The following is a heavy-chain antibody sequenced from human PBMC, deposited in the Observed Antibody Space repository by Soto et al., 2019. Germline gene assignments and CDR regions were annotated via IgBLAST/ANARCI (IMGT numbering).Heavy chain of an antibody. D-gene: IGHD6-13*01. CDR1: GGSVSSGSYY. J-gene: IGHJ4*02. Sequence: SETLSLTCTVSGGSVSSGSYYWSWIRQPPGKGLEWIGYIYYSGSTNYNPSLKSRVTISVDTSKNQFSLKLSSVTAADTAVYYCARSWSYFDYWGQGTLVTVPS. CDR2: IYYSGST. CDR3: ARSWSYFDY. V-gene: IGHV4-61*01.